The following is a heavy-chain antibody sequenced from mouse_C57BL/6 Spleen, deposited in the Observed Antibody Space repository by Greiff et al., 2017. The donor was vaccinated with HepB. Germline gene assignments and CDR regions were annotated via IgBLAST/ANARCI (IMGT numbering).Heavy chain of an antibody. Sequence: QVQLQQSGAELVKPGASVKMSCKASGYTFTSYWITWVKQRPGQGLEWIGDIYPGSGSTNYNEKFKSKATLTVDTSSSTAYMQLSSLTSEDSAVYYCARHYDYDVGFAYWGQGTLVTVSA. CDR2: IYPGSGST. V-gene: IGHV1-55*01. J-gene: IGHJ3*01. D-gene: IGHD2-4*01. CDR1: GYTFTSYW. CDR3: ARHYDYDVGFAY.